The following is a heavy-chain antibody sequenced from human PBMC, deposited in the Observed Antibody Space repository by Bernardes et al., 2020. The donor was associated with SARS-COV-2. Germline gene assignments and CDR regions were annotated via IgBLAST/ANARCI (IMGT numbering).Heavy chain of an antibody. D-gene: IGHD6-13*01. J-gene: IGHJ6*02. CDR3: ARDGRIAAAETYYYYGMDV. CDR2: ISSSGSTI. CDR1: GFTFSDYY. V-gene: IGHV3-11*01. Sequence: GGSLRLSCAASGFTFSDYYMSWIRQAPGKGLEWVSYISSSGSTIYYADSVKGRFTISRDNAKNSLYLQMNSLRAEDTAVYYCARDGRIAAAETYYYYGMDVWGQGTTVTVSS.